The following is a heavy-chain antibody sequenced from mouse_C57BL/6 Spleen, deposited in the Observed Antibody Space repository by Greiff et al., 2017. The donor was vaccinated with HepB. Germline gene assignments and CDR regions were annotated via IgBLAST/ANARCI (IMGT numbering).Heavy chain of an antibody. J-gene: IGHJ1*03. V-gene: IGHV3-6*01. D-gene: IGHD3-3*01. CDR2: ISYDGSN. Sequence: EVQLQESGPGLVKPSQSLSLTCSVTGYSITSGYYWNWIRQFPGNKLEWMGYISYDGSNNYNPSLKNRISITRDTSKNQFFLKLNSVTTEDTATYYCAREEGLGDWYFDVWGTGTTVTVSS. CDR1: GYSITSGYY. CDR3: AREEGLGDWYFDV.